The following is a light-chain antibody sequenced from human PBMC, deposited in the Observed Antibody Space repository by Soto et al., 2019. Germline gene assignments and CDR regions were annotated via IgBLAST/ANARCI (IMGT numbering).Light chain of an antibody. Sequence: IVLTQPPGTLSLSPGERTTLSCRASQSISRYLAWYQQKLGQGPRLLIYGASSRATGTPDRFSGSGSGTDFTLTISSLQSEDFAVYYCQHYGSPLTFGQGTKGDIK. V-gene: IGKV3-20*01. CDR1: QSISRY. J-gene: IGKJ4*01. CDR2: GAS. CDR3: QHYGSPLT.